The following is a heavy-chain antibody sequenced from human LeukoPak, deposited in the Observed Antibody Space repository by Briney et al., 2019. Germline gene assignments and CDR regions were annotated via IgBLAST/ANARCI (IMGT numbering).Heavy chain of an antibody. Sequence: SVKVSCKASGGTFSSYAISWVRQAPGQGLEWMGGIIPIFGTANYAQEFQGRVTITTDESTSTAYMALSSLRSEDTAVYYCARGYYYDSSGYYYFDYWGQGTLVTVSS. J-gene: IGHJ4*02. CDR2: IIPIFGTA. D-gene: IGHD3-22*01. V-gene: IGHV1-69*05. CDR1: GGTFSSYA. CDR3: ARGYYYDSSGYYYFDY.